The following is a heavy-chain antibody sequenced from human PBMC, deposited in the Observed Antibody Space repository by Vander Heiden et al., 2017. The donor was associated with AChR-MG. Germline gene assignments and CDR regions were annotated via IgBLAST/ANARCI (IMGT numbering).Heavy chain of an antibody. D-gene: IGHD3-16*02. CDR3: ARVEIRNNYRFLDY. CDR1: GFSFSDHY. CDR2: ITDSGRTI. J-gene: IGHJ4*02. V-gene: IGHV3-11*01. Sequence: QVQLVESGGGLVKPGGSLRISCEASGFSFSDHYMSWVRQAPGKGLEWISYITDSGRTIHYADSVKGRFTISRDNTKNSLYLQMSSLTAEDTAVYFCARVEIRNNYRFLDYWGQGTLVTVSS.